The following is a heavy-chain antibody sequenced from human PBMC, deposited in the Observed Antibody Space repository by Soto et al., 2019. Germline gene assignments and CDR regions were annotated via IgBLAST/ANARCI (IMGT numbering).Heavy chain of an antibody. D-gene: IGHD2-21*01. J-gene: IGHJ4*02. CDR1: GFTFSNYG. Sequence: GGSLRLSCAASGFTFSNYGMHWVRQAPGKGLEWVAVIWYDGNNKYYADSVKGRFTISRDNSNDTLYVQMTSLRAEDTAVYYCARGLHSLFDYWGQGTLVTVSS. V-gene: IGHV3-33*01. CDR3: ARGLHSLFDY. CDR2: IWYDGNNK.